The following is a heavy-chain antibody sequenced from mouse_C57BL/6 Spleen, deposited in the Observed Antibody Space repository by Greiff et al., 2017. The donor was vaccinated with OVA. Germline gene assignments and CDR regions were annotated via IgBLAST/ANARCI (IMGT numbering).Heavy chain of an antibody. Sequence: EVHLVESGGGLVKPGGSLKLSCAASGFTFSSYAMSWVRQTPEKRLGWVATISDGGSYTYYPDNVKGRFTISRDNAKNNLYLQMSHLKSEDTAMYYCARDPLVFDYWGQGTTLTVSS. CDR2: ISDGGSYT. CDR1: GFTFSSYA. D-gene: IGHD1-1*02. CDR3: ARDPLVFDY. J-gene: IGHJ2*01. V-gene: IGHV5-4*01.